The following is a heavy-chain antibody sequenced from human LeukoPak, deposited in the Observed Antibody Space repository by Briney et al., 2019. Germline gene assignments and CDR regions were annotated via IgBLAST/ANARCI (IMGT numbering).Heavy chain of an antibody. D-gene: IGHD3-10*01. CDR1: GGSISSGSYY. J-gene: IGHJ4*02. V-gene: IGHV4-61*02. CDR3: ARGLARQERRFITMVRGDRNSYYFDY. Sequence: SETLSLTCTVSGGSISSGSYYWSWVRQPAGKGLEWTGRIYTCGSTNYNPSLKSRVTISVDTSKNQFSLKLSSVTAADTAVYYCARGLARQERRFITMVRGDRNSYYFDYWGQGTLVTVSS. CDR2: IYTCGST.